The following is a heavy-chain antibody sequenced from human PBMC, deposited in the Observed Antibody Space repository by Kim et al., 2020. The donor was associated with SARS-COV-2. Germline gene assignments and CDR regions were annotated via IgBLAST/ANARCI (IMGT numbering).Heavy chain of an antibody. V-gene: IGHV3-33*01. CDR1: GFTFSSYG. D-gene: IGHD3-10*01. J-gene: IGHJ4*02. CDR3: SRDLDYGSGSFDY. Sequence: GGSLRLSCAASGFTFSSYGMHWVRQAPGKGLEWVAVIWYDGSNKYYADSVKGRFTISRDNSKNTLYLQMNSLRAEDTAVYYCSRDLDYGSGSFDYWGQGTLVTVSS. CDR2: IWYDGSNK.